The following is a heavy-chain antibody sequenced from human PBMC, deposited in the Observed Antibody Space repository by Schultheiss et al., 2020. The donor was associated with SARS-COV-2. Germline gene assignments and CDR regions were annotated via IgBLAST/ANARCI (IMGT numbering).Heavy chain of an antibody. D-gene: IGHD2-8*01. Sequence: SETLSLTCAVYGGSFSGYYWSWIRQPPGKGLEWIGRIYTSGSTNYNPSLKSRVTISVDTSKNQFSLKLSSVTAADTAVYYCARAQRRIVLMVYVIGAFDIWGQGTMVTVSS. V-gene: IGHV4-34*09. CDR1: GGSFSGYY. CDR2: IYTSGST. CDR3: ARAQRRIVLMVYVIGAFDI. J-gene: IGHJ3*02.